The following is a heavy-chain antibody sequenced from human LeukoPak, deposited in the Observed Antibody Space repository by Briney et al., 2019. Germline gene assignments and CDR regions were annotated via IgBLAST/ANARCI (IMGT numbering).Heavy chain of an antibody. J-gene: IGHJ4*02. CDR2: ISGSGGST. CDR1: GFTFSNYA. Sequence: PGGSLRLSCTASGFTFSNYAMSWDRQAPGKGLEWVSGISGSGGSTYYADSVKGRFTISRDNSKNTLYLQMNSLTDEDTAVYYCAKKWGVGTTTLDYFDYWGQGTLVTVSS. V-gene: IGHV3-23*01. D-gene: IGHD1-26*01. CDR3: AKKWGVGTTTLDYFDY.